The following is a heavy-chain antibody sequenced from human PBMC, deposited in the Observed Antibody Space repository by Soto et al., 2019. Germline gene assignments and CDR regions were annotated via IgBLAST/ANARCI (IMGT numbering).Heavy chain of an antibody. CDR2: IWYDGSDK. Sequence: PGGSLRLSCAASGFGFSSYAMHWVLQAPGKGLEWVAVIWYDGSDKYHADSVKGRFTISRDNSKNTLYLQMDSLRVEDTAVYYCARGTYSSSANHMDVWGEGTSVTVSS. CDR3: ARGTYSSSANHMDV. V-gene: IGHV3-33*01. J-gene: IGHJ6*03. CDR1: GFGFSSYA. D-gene: IGHD6-19*01.